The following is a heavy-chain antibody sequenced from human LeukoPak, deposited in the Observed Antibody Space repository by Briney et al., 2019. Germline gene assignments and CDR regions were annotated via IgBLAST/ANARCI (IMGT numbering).Heavy chain of an antibody. V-gene: IGHV4-34*01. Sequence: SETLSLTCAVYGGSFSGYYWSWIRQPPGKGLEWIGEINHSGSTNYNPSLKSRVTISVDTSKNQFSLKLSSVTAADTAVYYCARLSPYSYVEYWGQGTLVTVSS. CDR1: GGSFSGYY. CDR3: ARLSPYSYVEY. J-gene: IGHJ4*02. CDR2: INHSGST. D-gene: IGHD5-18*01.